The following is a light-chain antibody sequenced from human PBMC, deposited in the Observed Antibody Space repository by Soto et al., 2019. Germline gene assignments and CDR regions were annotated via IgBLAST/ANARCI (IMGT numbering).Light chain of an antibody. V-gene: IGKV3-20*01. CDR1: QSVRSSN. Sequence: EIVLTQSPGTLSLSPGERATLSCRASQSVRSSNLAWYQQKPDQAPRLLIYGASSRATGIPDRFSGSGSGTDFTLTISRLEPEDFAVYYCQQYCSSPSTFGQGTKVEIK. CDR3: QQYCSSPST. J-gene: IGKJ1*01. CDR2: GAS.